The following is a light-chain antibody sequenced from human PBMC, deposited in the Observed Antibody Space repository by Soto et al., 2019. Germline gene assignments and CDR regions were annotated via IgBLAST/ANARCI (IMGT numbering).Light chain of an antibody. V-gene: IGLV1-44*01. CDR2: NNN. Sequence: QSVLTQPPSASGTPGQRVTISCSGSSSNIGSNTVNWYQHLPETAPKLLIYNNNQRPSGVPDRFSGSKSGTSASLAISGLQSEDEADYYCAAWVDSLNGYVFGTGTKVTVL. CDR3: AAWVDSLNGYV. J-gene: IGLJ1*01. CDR1: SSNIGSNT.